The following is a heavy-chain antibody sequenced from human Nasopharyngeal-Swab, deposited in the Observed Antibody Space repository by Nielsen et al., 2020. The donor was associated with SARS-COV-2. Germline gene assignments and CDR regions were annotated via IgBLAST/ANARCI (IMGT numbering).Heavy chain of an antibody. V-gene: IGHV4-34*01. CDR2: INHSGST. CDR3: ARAGAVAGTRGQVRLGY. Sequence: GSLRLSCAVYGGSFSGYYWSWIRKPPGKGLEWIGEINHSGSTNYNPSLKSRVTISVDTSKNQFSLKLSSVTAADTAVYYCARAGAVAGTRGQVRLGYWGQGTLVTVSS. CDR1: GGSFSGYY. J-gene: IGHJ4*02. D-gene: IGHD6-19*01.